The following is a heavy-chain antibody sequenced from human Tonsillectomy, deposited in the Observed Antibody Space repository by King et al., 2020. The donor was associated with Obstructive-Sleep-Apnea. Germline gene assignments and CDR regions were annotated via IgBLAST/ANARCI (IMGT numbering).Heavy chain of an antibody. Sequence: VQLVQSGAEMKKPGASVKVSCQASGYTFTNYAMHWVRQAPGKRLEWMGWINAGNGNTKYSQKFQGRVTITRDTSASTAYMELSSLRSEDTAVYYCARDRTTVSSAYYGFDYWGQGTLVTVSS. J-gene: IGHJ4*02. CDR3: ARDRTTVSSAYYGFDY. CDR1: GYTFTNYA. D-gene: IGHD3-22*01. V-gene: IGHV1-3*01. CDR2: INAGNGNT.